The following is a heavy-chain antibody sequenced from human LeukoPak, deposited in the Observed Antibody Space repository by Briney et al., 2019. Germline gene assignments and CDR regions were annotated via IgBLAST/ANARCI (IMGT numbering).Heavy chain of an antibody. CDR3: ARVMSASVWRSYGSYYYYYYMDI. D-gene: IGHD3-16*01. J-gene: IGHJ6*03. CDR2: IKQGGSEK. CDR1: GFTFSSYW. Sequence: GGSLRLSCAASGFTFSSYWMSWVRQAPGKGLEWVANIKQGGSEKYPVDSVKGRFAISRDNAKNSLYMQMNSLRAEDTAVYYCARVMSASVWRSYGSYYYYYYMDIWGKGTTVTVSS. V-gene: IGHV3-7*01.